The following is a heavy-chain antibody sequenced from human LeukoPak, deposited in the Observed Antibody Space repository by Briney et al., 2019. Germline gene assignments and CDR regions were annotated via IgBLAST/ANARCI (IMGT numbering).Heavy chain of an antibody. J-gene: IGHJ4*02. CDR2: IGFSGSPI. Sequence: PGGSLRLSCAAYGFTFSDYYMSWIRQAPGKGLEWVSSIGFSGSPIYYADSVKGRFTISRDNAKNSLFLQINSLRAEDTAVYYCARRTPRRALGNWGQGILVTVSS. CDR3: ARRTPRRALGN. CDR1: GFTFSDYY. V-gene: IGHV3-11*01.